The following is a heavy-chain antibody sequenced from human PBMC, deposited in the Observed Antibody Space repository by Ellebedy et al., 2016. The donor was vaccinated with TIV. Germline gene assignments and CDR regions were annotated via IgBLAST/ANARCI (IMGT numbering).Heavy chain of an antibody. Sequence: GESLKISCAASGFTFSSYGMHWVRQAPGKGLEWVSAISGSGGSTYYADSVKGRFTISRDNSKNTLYLQMNSLRAEDTAVYYCAKDTAMVPYYYYGMDVWGQGTTVTVSS. CDR1: GFTFSSYG. CDR2: ISGSGGST. CDR3: AKDTAMVPYYYYGMDV. V-gene: IGHV3-23*01. J-gene: IGHJ6*02. D-gene: IGHD5-18*01.